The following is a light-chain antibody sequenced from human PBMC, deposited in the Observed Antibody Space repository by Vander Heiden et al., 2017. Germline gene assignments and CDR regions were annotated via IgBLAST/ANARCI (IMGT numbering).Light chain of an antibody. J-gene: IGKJ1*01. CDR3: QQYDSTPPT. CDR1: TSSLNRSNKNNY. V-gene: IGKV4-1*01. CDR2: WAS. Sequence: LRERPTINCKTSTSSLNRSNKNNYLAWYQQKPGQPPKLLIYWASTRESGVPDRLSGSGSGTDFTLTISSLEAEDVAVYYCQQYDSTPPTFGQGTKVEIK.